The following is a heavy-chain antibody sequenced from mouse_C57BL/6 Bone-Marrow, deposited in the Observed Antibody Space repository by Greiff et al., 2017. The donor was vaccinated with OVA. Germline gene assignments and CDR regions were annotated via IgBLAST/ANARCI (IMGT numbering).Heavy chain of an antibody. CDR1: GYTFTSYG. CDR2: IYPRSGNT. V-gene: IGHV1-81*01. J-gene: IGHJ2*01. Sequence: QVQLKQPGAELVKPGASVKLSCKASGYTFTSYGISWVKQRTGQGLEWIGEIYPRSGNTYYNEKFKGKATLTADKSSSTAYMELRSLTSEDSAVYFCAREPRDYWGQGTTLTVSS. CDR3: AREPRDY.